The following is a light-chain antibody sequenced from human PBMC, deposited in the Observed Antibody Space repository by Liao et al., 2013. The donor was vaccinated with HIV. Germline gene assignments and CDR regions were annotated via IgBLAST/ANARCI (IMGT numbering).Light chain of an antibody. CDR1: NIGSKS. CDR3: QAWDSSTVV. V-gene: IGLV3-21*01. Sequence: SYVLTQPPSVSVAPGKTARITCGGNNIGSKSVHWYQQRPGQAPVVVIYDDGDRPSGIPERFSGSNSANTATLTIGGTQGTDEADYYCQAWDSSTVVFGGGTKLTVL. J-gene: IGLJ2*01. CDR2: DDG.